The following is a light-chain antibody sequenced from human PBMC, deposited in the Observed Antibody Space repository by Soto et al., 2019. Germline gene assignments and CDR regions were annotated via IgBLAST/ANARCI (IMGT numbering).Light chain of an antibody. Sequence: PGERATLSCRASQNIGSSNVAWYQHKPGLAPRLLLYGASTRATGIPDRFSGGGSGTDFTLTITGLEPEDFGVYYCQHYQTFLPLTFGGGTKVEIK. CDR1: QNIGSSN. CDR3: QHYQTFLPLT. J-gene: IGKJ4*01. CDR2: GAS. V-gene: IGKV3-20*01.